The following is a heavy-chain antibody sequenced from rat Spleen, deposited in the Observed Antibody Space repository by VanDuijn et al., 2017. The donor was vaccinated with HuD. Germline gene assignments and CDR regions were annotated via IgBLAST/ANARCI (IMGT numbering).Heavy chain of an antibody. CDR3: ARAPGNGYVMDA. V-gene: IGHV2-32*01. CDR1: GFSLTRNH. CDR2: MWNDGDT. Sequence: QVQLKESGPGLVQPSQTLSLTCTVSGFSLTRNHVHWVRQPPGKGLEWMGIMWNDGDTSYNSALKSRLRISRDTSKNHIFLKMNSLQSEDTTTYYCARAPGNGYVMDAWGQGTSVTVSS. D-gene: IGHD5-1*01. J-gene: IGHJ4*01.